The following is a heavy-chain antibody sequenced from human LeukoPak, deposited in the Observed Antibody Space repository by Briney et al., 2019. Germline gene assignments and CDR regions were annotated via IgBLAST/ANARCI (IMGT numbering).Heavy chain of an antibody. Sequence: GSSVTVSYKASVGSFRNYVICWVRQAPGHGLEWAGGVCPIFCTGNSAQKFTGRVTITVDEATSTTYMSLRRLRSTATDMYYYSRAGYPSTSCNTPRYYYLDFWGKGTTVTVSS. CDR2: VCPIFCTG. CDR3: SRAGYPSTSCNTPRYYYLDF. CDR1: VGSFRNYV. D-gene: IGHD2-2*01. J-gene: IGHJ6*03. V-gene: IGHV1-69*01.